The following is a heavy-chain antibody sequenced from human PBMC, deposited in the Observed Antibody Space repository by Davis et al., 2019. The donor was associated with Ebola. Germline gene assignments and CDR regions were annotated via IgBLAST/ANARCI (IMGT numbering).Heavy chain of an antibody. V-gene: IGHV5-51*01. Sequence: GESLKISCKGSGYSFTSYWIGWVRQMPGKGLEWMGIIYPGDSDTRYSPSFQGQVTISADKSITTAYLQWRSLKASDTAVYYCARQSSSSFIDYWGQGTLVTVSS. CDR2: IYPGDSDT. CDR1: GYSFTSYW. J-gene: IGHJ4*02. CDR3: ARQSSSSFIDY. D-gene: IGHD6-6*01.